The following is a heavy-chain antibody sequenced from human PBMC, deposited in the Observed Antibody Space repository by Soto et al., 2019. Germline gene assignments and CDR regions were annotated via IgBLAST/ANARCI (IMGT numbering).Heavy chain of an antibody. CDR1: GFTFSSYA. CDR3: ARALYPIVVVVAATPE. V-gene: IGHV3-30-3*01. Sequence: SLRLSCAASGFTFSSYAMHWVRQAPGKGLEWVAVISYDGSNKYYADSVKGRFTISRDNSKNTLYLQMNSLRAEDTAVYYCARALYPIVVVVAATPEWGQGTLVTVSS. J-gene: IGHJ4*02. D-gene: IGHD2-15*01. CDR2: ISYDGSNK.